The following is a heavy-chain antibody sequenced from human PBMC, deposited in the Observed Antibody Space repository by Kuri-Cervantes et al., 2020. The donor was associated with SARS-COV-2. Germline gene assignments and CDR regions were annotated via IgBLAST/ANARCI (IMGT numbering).Heavy chain of an antibody. CDR2: IYYSGST. CDR1: GGSISSYY. CDR3: ARGGGGYCSSTSCYSY. Sequence: ESLKISCTVSGGSISSYYWIWVRQPPGKGLEWIGYIYYSGSTNYNPSLKSRVTISVDTSKNQFSLKLSSVTAADTAVYYCARGGGGYCSSTSCYSYWGQGTLVTVSS. D-gene: IGHD2-2*02. V-gene: IGHV4-59*12. J-gene: IGHJ4*02.